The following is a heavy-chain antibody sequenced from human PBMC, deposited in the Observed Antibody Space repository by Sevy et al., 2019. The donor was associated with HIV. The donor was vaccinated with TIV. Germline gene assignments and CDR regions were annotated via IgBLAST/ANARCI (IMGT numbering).Heavy chain of an antibody. CDR1: AMSVSSANDY. Sequence: SETLSLTCSVSAMSVSSANDYWTWIRQPPGKGLEWIGHVFYFGSTNYNPSLKSRVTISLDTFKRQFSLRMTSVTAADTAVYYCGRDQYYDVLTGLYAIDVWGQGTTVTVSS. CDR3: GRDQYYDVLTGLYAIDV. D-gene: IGHD3-9*01. V-gene: IGHV4-61*01. CDR2: VFYFGST. J-gene: IGHJ6*02.